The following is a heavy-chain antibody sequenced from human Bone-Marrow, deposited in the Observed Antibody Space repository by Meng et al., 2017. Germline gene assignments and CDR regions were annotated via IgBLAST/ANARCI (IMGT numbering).Heavy chain of an antibody. CDR1: GFTFSSYS. CDR3: ARHMVRAEHAFDI. CDR2: ISSSSSYI. Sequence: GESLKISCAASGFTFSSYSMNWVRQAPGKGLEWVSSISSSSSYIYYADSVKGRFTISRDNAKKTLYLQMSSLRADDTAVFYCARHMVRAEHAFDIWGQGTLVTVSS. V-gene: IGHV3-21*01. D-gene: IGHD3-10*01. J-gene: IGHJ3*02.